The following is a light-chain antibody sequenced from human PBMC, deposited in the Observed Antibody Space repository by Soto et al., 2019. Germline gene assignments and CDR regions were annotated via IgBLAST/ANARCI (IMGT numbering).Light chain of an antibody. CDR1: QGINNW. Sequence: DIQMTQSPSSVSASVGDTVSITCRASQGINNWLAWYQQKPGQAPQVLIYAASSLQSGVPSRFSGSGFGTAFTLTITSLQPEDFATYFCQQANNFPLTFGGGTKIEIK. CDR3: QQANNFPLT. V-gene: IGKV1-12*01. CDR2: AAS. J-gene: IGKJ4*01.